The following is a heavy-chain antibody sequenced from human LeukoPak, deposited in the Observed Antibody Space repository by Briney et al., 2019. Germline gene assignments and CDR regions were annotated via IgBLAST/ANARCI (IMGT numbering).Heavy chain of an antibody. V-gene: IGHV1-18*01. J-gene: IGHJ4*02. CDR1: GYTFTSYG. Sequence: ASVKVSCKASGYTFTSYGISWVRQAPGQGLEWMGWISAYNGNTNYAQKLQGRVTMTTDTSTSTAYMELRSLRSDDTAVYYCARGLGLSYYYDSSGSFDYWGQGTLVTVSS. CDR2: ISAYNGNT. CDR3: ARGLGLSYYYDSSGSFDY. D-gene: IGHD3-22*01.